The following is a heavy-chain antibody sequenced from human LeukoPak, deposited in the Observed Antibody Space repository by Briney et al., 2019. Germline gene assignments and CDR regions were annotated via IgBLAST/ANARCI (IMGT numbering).Heavy chain of an antibody. CDR1: GFTFSSYS. CDR3: ARGEATVTSQLDS. V-gene: IGHV3-48*02. J-gene: IGHJ4*02. CDR2: ISLSSSTI. Sequence: PGGSLRLSCAASGFTFSSYSMNWVRQAPGEGLEWISYISLSSSTIYYADSVKGRFTISRDNAGSSLYLEMHSLRDEDTAVYHCARGEATVTSQLDSWGQGTLVTVSS. D-gene: IGHD4-17*01.